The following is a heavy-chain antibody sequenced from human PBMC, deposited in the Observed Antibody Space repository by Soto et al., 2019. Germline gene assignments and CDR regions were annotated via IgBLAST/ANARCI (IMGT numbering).Heavy chain of an antibody. J-gene: IGHJ4*02. CDR3: ARDMGVTTPIY. CDR1: GYTFTSYY. CDR2: INPSGGST. Sequence: ASVKVSCKASGYTFTSYYMHWVRQAPGQGLEWMGIINPSGGSTSYAQKFQGRVTMTRDTSTSTAYMELRSLRSDDTAVYYCARDMGVTTPIYWGQGTLVTVSS. V-gene: IGHV1-46*01. D-gene: IGHD4-17*01.